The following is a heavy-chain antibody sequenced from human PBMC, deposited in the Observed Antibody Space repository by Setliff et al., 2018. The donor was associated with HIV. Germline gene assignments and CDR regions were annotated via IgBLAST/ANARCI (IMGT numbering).Heavy chain of an antibody. CDR3: ARDSSAYYYDSKGDFDY. V-gene: IGHV3-7*01. Sequence: GSLRLSCAASGFTFSSYWMSWVRQAPGKGREWVANIKQEGSEKYYVDAVKGRFTISRDNAKNSLYLQMNSLRAEDTAVYYCARDSSAYYYDSKGDFDYWGQGTLVTVSS. J-gene: IGHJ4*02. D-gene: IGHD3-22*01. CDR1: GFTFSSYW. CDR2: IKQEGSEK.